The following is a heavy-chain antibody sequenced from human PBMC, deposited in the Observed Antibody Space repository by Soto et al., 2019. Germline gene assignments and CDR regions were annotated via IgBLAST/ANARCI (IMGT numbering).Heavy chain of an antibody. J-gene: IGHJ4*02. D-gene: IGHD4-17*01. Sequence: QVQLVQSGAEVKKPGASVKVSCKASGYTFTSYYMHWVRQAPGQGLEWMGIINPSGGSTSYAQKFQGRVTMTRDTSTSTVYMELSSLRSEDTAVYYCARSTPSTVPVEEFDYWGQGTLVTVSS. CDR3: ARSTPSTVPVEEFDY. CDR2: INPSGGST. V-gene: IGHV1-46*01. CDR1: GYTFTSYY.